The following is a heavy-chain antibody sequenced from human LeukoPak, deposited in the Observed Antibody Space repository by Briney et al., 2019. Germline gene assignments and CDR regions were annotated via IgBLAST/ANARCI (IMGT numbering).Heavy chain of an antibody. CDR3: ARKGLGIDYWYFDL. Sequence: SETLSLTCTVSGGSISSYYWSWIRQPPGKGLEWIGYIYYSGSTNYNPSLKSRVTISVDTSKNQFSLKLSSVTAADTAVYYCARKGLGIDYWYFDLWGRGTLVTVSS. CDR2: IYYSGST. D-gene: IGHD7-27*01. CDR1: GGSISSYY. J-gene: IGHJ2*01. V-gene: IGHV4-59*01.